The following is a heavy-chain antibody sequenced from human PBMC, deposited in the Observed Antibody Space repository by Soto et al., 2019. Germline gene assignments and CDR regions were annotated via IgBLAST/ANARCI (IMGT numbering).Heavy chain of an antibody. CDR1: GGTFSNYA. Sequence: GASVKVSCKASGGTFSNYATSWVRQAPGQGLEWMGGIIPIFGTTNYAQRFQGRVTITADESTSTAYMELSSLRSEDTAVYYCARGAVRYCSGGSCPGGYWGQGTLVTVS. CDR3: ARGAVRYCSGGSCPGGY. CDR2: IIPIFGTT. J-gene: IGHJ4*02. D-gene: IGHD2-15*01. V-gene: IGHV1-69*13.